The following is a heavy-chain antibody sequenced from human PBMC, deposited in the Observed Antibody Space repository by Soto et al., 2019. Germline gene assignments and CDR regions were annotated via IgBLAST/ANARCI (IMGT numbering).Heavy chain of an antibody. D-gene: IGHD4-17*01. CDR3: AKGSYGDYIDY. CDR2: VSDDGGNK. Sequence: ESGRGVVQPGRSLRLSCAASGFAFSNYPLHWVRQAPGKGLEWVAVVSDDGGNKYYADSVKGRFTISRDNSKNTLYLQVNSVRVEDTAVYYCAKGSYGDYIDYWGQGTLVTVSS. J-gene: IGHJ4*02. CDR1: GFAFSNYP. V-gene: IGHV3-30*14.